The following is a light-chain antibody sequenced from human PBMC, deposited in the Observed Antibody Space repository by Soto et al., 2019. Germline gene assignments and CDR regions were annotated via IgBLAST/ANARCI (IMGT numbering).Light chain of an antibody. CDR2: DVS. CDR3: SSYTTSNTRQIV. Sequence: QAVLTQPAYVSGSPGRSITISCTVTSSDVGGHNYVSWYQHHPGKAPKLIIFDVSNRPSGVSNPFSGSKSGNTASLTISGLQPEDEADYYCSSYTTSNTRQIVFGTGT. CDR1: SSDVGGHNY. J-gene: IGLJ1*01. V-gene: IGLV2-14*03.